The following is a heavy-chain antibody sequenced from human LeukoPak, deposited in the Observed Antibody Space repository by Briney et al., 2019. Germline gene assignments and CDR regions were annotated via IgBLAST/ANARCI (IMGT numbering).Heavy chain of an antibody. CDR3: ARAKSIFGVVYYYYMDV. CDR2: IYTSGST. V-gene: IGHV4-61*02. CDR1: GGSISSGSYY. D-gene: IGHD3-3*01. J-gene: IGHJ6*03. Sequence: SQTLSLTCTVSGGSISSGSYYWSWIRQPAGKGLEWIGRIYTSGSTNYNPSLKSRVTISVDTSKNQFSLKLSSVTGADTAVYYCARAKSIFGVVYYYYMDVWGKGTTVTVSS.